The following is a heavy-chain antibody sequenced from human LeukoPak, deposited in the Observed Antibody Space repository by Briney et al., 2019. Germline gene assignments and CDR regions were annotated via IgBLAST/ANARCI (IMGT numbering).Heavy chain of an antibody. Sequence: PSETLSLTCTVSGGSISSGGYYWSWIRQHPGKGLEWIGYIYYSGSTYYNPSLKSRVTISVDTSKNQFSLKLSSVTAADTAVYYCARGTPANRYYYGSGSYYGRHWFDPWGQGTLVTVSS. J-gene: IGHJ5*02. D-gene: IGHD3-10*01. CDR1: GGSISSGGYY. CDR2: IYYSGST. CDR3: ARGTPANRYYYGSGSYYGRHWFDP. V-gene: IGHV4-31*03.